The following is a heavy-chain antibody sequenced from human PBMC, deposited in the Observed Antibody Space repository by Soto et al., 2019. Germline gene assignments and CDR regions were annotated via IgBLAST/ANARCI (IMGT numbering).Heavy chain of an antibody. CDR2: TYYSAHT. Sequence: SETLSLTCTVSGGSISRGYYDWSWLRQPPLKGLESIGYTYYSAHTYYNTYPNSPVTISVDTSKNQCSLKLSSVTAADTAVYYCASDFLMEPSSSHWFDPWGQGTPVTVSS. V-gene: IGHV4-30-4*01. CDR1: GGSISRGYYD. CDR3: ASDFLMEPSSSHWFDP. J-gene: IGHJ5*02. D-gene: IGHD6-6*01.